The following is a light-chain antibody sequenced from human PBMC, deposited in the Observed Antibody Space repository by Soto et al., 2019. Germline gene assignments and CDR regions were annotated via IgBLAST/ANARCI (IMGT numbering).Light chain of an antibody. Sequence: QSVLTQPASVSGSPGQSITISCTGTSSDVGGYDYVSWYQQHPGKAPRFMIYDVNNRPSGVSYRFSGSKSGNTASLTISGRQAEDEADYYCSSYSSSSAPYVFGTGTQLTVL. CDR2: DVN. V-gene: IGLV2-14*03. CDR1: SSDVGGYDY. J-gene: IGLJ1*01. CDR3: SSYSSSSAPYV.